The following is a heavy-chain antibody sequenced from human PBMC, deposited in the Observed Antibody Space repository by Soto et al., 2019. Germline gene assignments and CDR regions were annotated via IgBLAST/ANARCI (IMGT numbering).Heavy chain of an antibody. CDR3: TRLISAAQDY. Sequence: PGGSLRLSCAASGFTFTTFAMAWVRQAPGKGLQWVAAVTTGNYNYATAYAASVKGRFTISRDDSTNTAYLQMNSLKTEDTAIYYCTRLISAAQDYWGQGTLVTVSS. D-gene: IGHD3-10*01. CDR2: VTTGNYNYAT. J-gene: IGHJ4*02. CDR1: GFTFTTFA. V-gene: IGHV3-73*01.